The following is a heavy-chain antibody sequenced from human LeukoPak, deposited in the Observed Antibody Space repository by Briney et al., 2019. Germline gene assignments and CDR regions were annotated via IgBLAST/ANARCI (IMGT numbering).Heavy chain of an antibody. V-gene: IGHV3-21*01. CDR1: GFTFSSYS. Sequence: GGSLRLSCAASGFTFSSYSMNWVRQAPGKGLEWVSSISSSSSYIYYADSVKGRFTISRDNAKNSLYLQMHSLRAEDTAVYYCASSEYSSSSAFDYWGQGTLVTVSS. D-gene: IGHD6-6*01. CDR3: ASSEYSSSSAFDY. J-gene: IGHJ4*02. CDR2: ISSSSSYI.